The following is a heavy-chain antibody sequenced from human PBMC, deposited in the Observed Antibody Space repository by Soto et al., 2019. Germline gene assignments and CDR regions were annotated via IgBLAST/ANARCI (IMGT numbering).Heavy chain of an antibody. CDR2: ISTYNVNT. V-gene: IGHV1-18*01. Sequence: QVQLVQSGGEVKKPGASVKVSCKASGYTFKTYGISWARQAPGQGLEWMGWISTYNVNTNYAQKPQDRITMTIDTSTTTAYMELRSLRSDDTAVDYCASRLGSYYYGVDVWGQGTTVTVSS. CDR1: GYTFKTYG. J-gene: IGHJ6*02. CDR3: ASRLGSYYYGVDV. D-gene: IGHD3-16*01.